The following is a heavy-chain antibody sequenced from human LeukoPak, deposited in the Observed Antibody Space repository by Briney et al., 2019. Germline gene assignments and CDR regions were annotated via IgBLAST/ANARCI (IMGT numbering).Heavy chain of an antibody. V-gene: IGHV1-18*01. Sequence: ASVKVSCKASGYTFTSYGISWVRQAPGQGLEWVGWISAYNGNTNYAQKLQGRVTMTTDTSTSTAYMELRSLRSDDTAVYYCARDYYDILSGYFDYWGQGTLVTVSS. D-gene: IGHD3-9*01. CDR2: ISAYNGNT. CDR3: ARDYYDILSGYFDY. CDR1: GYTFTSYG. J-gene: IGHJ4*02.